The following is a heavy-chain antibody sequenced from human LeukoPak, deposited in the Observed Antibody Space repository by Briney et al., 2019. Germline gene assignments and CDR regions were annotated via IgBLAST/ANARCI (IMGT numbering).Heavy chain of an antibody. Sequence: GGSLRLSCAASGFTFGDYYMSWIRQAPGKGLEWVSYISSSGSTIYYADSVKGRFTISRDNAKNSLYLQMNSLRAEDTAVYYCARDGPVIHDYGDYVDAFDIWGQGTMVTVSS. CDR1: GFTFGDYY. J-gene: IGHJ3*02. CDR2: ISSSGSTI. V-gene: IGHV3-11*01. D-gene: IGHD4-17*01. CDR3: ARDGPVIHDYGDYVDAFDI.